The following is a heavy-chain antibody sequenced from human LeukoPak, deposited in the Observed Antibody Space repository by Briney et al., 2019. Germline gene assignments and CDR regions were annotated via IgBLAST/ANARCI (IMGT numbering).Heavy chain of an antibody. D-gene: IGHD6-13*01. Sequence: SQTLSLTCAISGDSVSNNSAAWSWIRQSPSRGLEWLGRTYYRSKWYNDYAVSVKSRITINPDTSKNQFSLKLSSVTAADTAVYYCARSYSSSWYDYFDYWGQGTLVTVSS. V-gene: IGHV6-1*01. CDR1: GDSVSNNSAA. J-gene: IGHJ4*02. CDR3: ARSYSSSWYDYFDY. CDR2: TYYRSKWYN.